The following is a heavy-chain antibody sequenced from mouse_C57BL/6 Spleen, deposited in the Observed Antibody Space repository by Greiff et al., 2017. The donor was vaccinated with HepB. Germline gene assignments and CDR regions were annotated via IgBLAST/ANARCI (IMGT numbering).Heavy chain of an antibody. J-gene: IGHJ2*01. CDR3: ARKDYYGSSFDY. V-gene: IGHV1-26*01. D-gene: IGHD1-1*01. CDR1: GYTFTDYY. Sequence: VQLQQSGPELVKPGASVKISCKASGYTFTDYYMNWVKQSHGKSLEWIGDINPNNGGTSYNQKFKGKATLTVDKSSSTAYMELLSLTSEDSAVYYCARKDYYGSSFDYGGQGTTLTVSS. CDR2: INPNNGGT.